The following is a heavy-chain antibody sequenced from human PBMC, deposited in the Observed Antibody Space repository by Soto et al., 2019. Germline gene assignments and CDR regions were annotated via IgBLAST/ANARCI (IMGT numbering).Heavy chain of an antibody. CDR3: ARGGPIAARLRYYGMDV. Sequence: XATLSLTCAVYGGSFSGYYWSWIRQPPGKGLEWIGEINHSGSTNYNPSLKSRVTISVDTSKNQFSLKLSSVTAADTAVYYCARGGPIAARLRYYGMDVCGQGTTVTVSS. V-gene: IGHV4-34*01. D-gene: IGHD6-6*01. J-gene: IGHJ6*02. CDR2: INHSGST. CDR1: GGSFSGYY.